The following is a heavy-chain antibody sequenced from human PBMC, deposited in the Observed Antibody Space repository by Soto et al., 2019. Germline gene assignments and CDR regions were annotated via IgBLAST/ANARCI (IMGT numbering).Heavy chain of an antibody. J-gene: IGHJ4*02. V-gene: IGHV4-39*01. D-gene: IGHD4-17*01. CDR2: IYYSGST. CDR1: GGSISNSNYY. CDR3: ARHDYGGFGL. Sequence: SETLYLTCKVSGGSISNSNYYWGWIRQPPGKGLEWIGSIYYSGSTYYNLSLKSRVTISVDTSKNQFSLKLSSVTAADTAVYYCARHDYGGFGLWGQGTLVTVSS.